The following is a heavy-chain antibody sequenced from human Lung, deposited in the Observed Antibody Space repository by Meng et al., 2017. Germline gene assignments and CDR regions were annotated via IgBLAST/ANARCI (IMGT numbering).Heavy chain of an antibody. CDR3: ASWIYSCGWQ. V-gene: IGHV4/OR15-8*02. D-gene: IGHD6-19*01. J-gene: IGHJ4*02. CDR1: GGSISSIDW. Sequence: PRQEAGPGLWKPSGTLSLTCVVPGGSISSIDWWSWVRQPPGKGLEWIGEIYHGGDTNYNPSLKSRVTIAIDRSKNQFSLKLSSVTAADTAVYYCASWIYSCGWQWGQGTLVTVSS. CDR2: IYHGGDT.